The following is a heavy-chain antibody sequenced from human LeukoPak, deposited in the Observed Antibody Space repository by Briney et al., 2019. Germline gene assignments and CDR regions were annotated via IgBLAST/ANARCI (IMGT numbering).Heavy chain of an antibody. CDR1: GGSISSYY. CDR2: IYTSGST. V-gene: IGHV4-4*07. CDR3: ARAYSSGWPPKRYNWLDP. Sequence: SETLSLTCTVSGGSISSYYWSWIRQPAGKGLEWIGRIYTSGSTNYNPSLKSRVTMSVDTSKNQFSLKLSSVTAADTAVYYCARAYSSGWPPKRYNWLDPWGQGTLVTVSS. D-gene: IGHD6-19*01. J-gene: IGHJ5*02.